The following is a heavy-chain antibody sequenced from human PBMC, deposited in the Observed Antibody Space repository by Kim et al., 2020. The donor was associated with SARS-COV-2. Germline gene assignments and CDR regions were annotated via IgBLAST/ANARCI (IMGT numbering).Heavy chain of an antibody. J-gene: IGHJ4*02. CDR2: GGST. Sequence: GGSTSYAQKSQGRVTMTRDTSTSTVYMELSSLRSEDTAVYYCASDLRFGYWGQGTLVTVSS. V-gene: IGHV1-46*01. CDR3: ASDLRFGY. D-gene: IGHD3-9*01.